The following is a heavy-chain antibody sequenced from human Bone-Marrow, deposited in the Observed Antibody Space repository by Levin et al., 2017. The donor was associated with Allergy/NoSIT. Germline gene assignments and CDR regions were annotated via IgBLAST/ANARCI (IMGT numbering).Heavy chain of an antibody. Sequence: GGSLRLSCAASGFTFSSYEMNWVRQAPGKGLEWVSYISSSGSTIYYADSVKGRFTISRDNAKNSLYLQMNSLRAEDTAVYYCARVAPYGSGSYFDYWGQGTLVTVSS. J-gene: IGHJ4*02. CDR3: ARVAPYGSGSYFDY. CDR1: GFTFSSYE. D-gene: IGHD3-10*01. CDR2: ISSSGSTI. V-gene: IGHV3-48*03.